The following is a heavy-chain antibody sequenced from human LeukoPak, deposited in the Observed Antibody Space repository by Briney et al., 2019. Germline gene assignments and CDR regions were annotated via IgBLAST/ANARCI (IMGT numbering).Heavy chain of an antibody. CDR2: ISYDGSNK. CDR1: GFTFSSYA. Sequence: PGGSLRLSCAASGFTFSSYAMHWVRQATGKGLEWVAVISYDGSNKYYADSVKGRFTISRDNSKNTLYLQMNSLRAEDTAVYYCARDLVRGVKTLKWFDPWGQGTLVTVSS. J-gene: IGHJ5*02. V-gene: IGHV3-30-3*01. CDR3: ARDLVRGVKTLKWFDP. D-gene: IGHD3-10*01.